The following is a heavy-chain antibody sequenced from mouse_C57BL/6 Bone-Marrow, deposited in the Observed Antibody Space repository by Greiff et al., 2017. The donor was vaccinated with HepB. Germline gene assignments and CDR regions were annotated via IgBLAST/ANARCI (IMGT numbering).Heavy chain of an antibody. CDR1: GYTFTSYG. V-gene: IGHV1-81*01. J-gene: IGHJ1*03. Sequence: QVQLQQSGAELARPGASVKLSCKASGYTFTSYGISWVKQRTGQGLEWIGEIYPRSGNTYYNEKFKGKATLTADKSSSTAYMELRSLTSEDSAVYFCAREERYYGSSYSWYFDVWGTGTTVTVSS. CDR3: AREERYYGSSYSWYFDV. CDR2: IYPRSGNT. D-gene: IGHD1-1*01.